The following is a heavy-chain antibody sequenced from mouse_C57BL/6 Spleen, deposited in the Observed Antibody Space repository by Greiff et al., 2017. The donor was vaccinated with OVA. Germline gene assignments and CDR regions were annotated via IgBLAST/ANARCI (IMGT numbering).Heavy chain of an antibody. CDR1: GYTFTDYN. V-gene: IGHV1-18*01. Sequence: VQLKESGPELVKPGASVKIPCKASGYTFTDYNMDWVKQSHGKSLEWIGDINPNNGGTIYNQKFKGKATLTVDKSSSTAYMELRSLTSEDTAVYYCATRGYDTFAYWGQGTLVTVSA. J-gene: IGHJ3*01. CDR3: ATRGYDTFAY. CDR2: INPNNGGT. D-gene: IGHD2-2*01.